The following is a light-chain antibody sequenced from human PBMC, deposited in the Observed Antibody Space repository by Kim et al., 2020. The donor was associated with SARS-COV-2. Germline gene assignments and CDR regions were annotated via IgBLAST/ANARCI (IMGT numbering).Light chain of an antibody. V-gene: IGLV3-19*01. Sequence: VALGQTVRITCQGDSLRSYYASWYQQKPGQAPVLVIYGKNNRPSGIPDRFSGSSSEITASLTITGAQAEDEADYYCNSRDSSGNRVFGTGTKVTVL. CDR3: NSRDSSGNRV. J-gene: IGLJ1*01. CDR1: SLRSYY. CDR2: GKN.